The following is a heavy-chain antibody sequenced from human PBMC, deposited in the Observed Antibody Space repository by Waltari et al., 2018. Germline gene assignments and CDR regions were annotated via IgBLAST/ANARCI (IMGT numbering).Heavy chain of an antibody. CDR1: GFTFSGYA. Sequence: QVQLVESGGGVVQPGRSLRLSCAASGFTFSGYAMHWVRQAPGKGLEWVAVISYDGSNKYYADSVKGRFTISRDNSKNTLYLQMNSLRAEDTAVYYCARGRVGATPDAFDIWGQGTMVTVSS. J-gene: IGHJ3*02. D-gene: IGHD1-26*01. CDR3: ARGRVGATPDAFDI. CDR2: ISYDGSNK. V-gene: IGHV3-30*04.